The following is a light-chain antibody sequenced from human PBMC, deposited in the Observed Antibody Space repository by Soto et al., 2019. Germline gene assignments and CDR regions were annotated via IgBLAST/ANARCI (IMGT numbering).Light chain of an antibody. Sequence: IQMTQSPSSLSASVGDRVTITCRASQSIDKYVNWYQQKPGKGPNLLIYAASNLRTGVPSRFSGSGSGTDFTLTISGLLPEDFATYFCQQSYSTPSLTFGGGTKVDNK. CDR3: QQSYSTPSLT. V-gene: IGKV1-39*01. CDR1: QSIDKY. CDR2: AAS. J-gene: IGKJ4*01.